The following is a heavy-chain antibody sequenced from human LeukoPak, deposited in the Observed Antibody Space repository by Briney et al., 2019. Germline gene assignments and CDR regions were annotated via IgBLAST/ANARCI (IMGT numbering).Heavy chain of an antibody. J-gene: IGHJ4*02. V-gene: IGHV4-61*01. CDR3: ARKENVYYYFDY. D-gene: IGHD3-10*01. Sequence: SETLSLTCTVSGGSVSTGTYFWSWIRQPPGKGLEWIGCISYSGSTYYNPSLKSRVTILVDTSKNQFSLRLSSVTAADTAVYYCARKENVYYYFDYWGQGTLVTVSS. CDR2: ISYSGST. CDR1: GGSVSTGTYF.